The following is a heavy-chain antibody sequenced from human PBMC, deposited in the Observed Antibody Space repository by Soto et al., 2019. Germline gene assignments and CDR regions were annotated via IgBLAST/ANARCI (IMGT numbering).Heavy chain of an antibody. D-gene: IGHD3-9*01. CDR3: ARRRRTDMDDIALMHDFDF. V-gene: IGHV3-11*01. CDR1: GFTFSDYY. J-gene: IGHJ4*02. Sequence: QVQLVESGGGLVKPGGSLRLSCTASGFTFSDYYMSWIRQAPGRGLEWLSYINRNGKNKDYADSVRGRFTISRDNAKTSLYLEMNGLSVEDTAVYYCARRRRTDMDDIALMHDFDFWGQGALVTVSS. CDR2: INRNGKNK.